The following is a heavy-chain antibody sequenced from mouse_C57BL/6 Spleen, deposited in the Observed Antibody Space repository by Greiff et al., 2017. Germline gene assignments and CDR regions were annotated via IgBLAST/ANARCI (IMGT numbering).Heavy chain of an antibody. CDR3: ARPLIYYGYDWFAY. J-gene: IGHJ3*01. Sequence: QVQLKESGPELVKPGASVKISCKASGYAFSSSWMNWVKQRPGKGLEWIGRLYPGDGDTNYNGKFKGKATLTADKSSSTAYMQLSSLTSEDSAVYFCARPLIYYGYDWFAYWGQGTLVTVSA. D-gene: IGHD2-2*01. CDR2: LYPGDGDT. V-gene: IGHV1-82*01. CDR1: GYAFSSSW.